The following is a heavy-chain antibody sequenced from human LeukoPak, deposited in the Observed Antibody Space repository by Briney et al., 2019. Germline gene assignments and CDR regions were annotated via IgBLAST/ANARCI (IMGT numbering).Heavy chain of an antibody. CDR1: GYTFTGYY. CDR3: ARGTVLRYFDWLPQDAFDI. Sequence: ASVKVSCKASGYTFTGYYMHWVRQAPGQGLEWMGWINPNSGGTNYAQKFQGWVTMTRDTSISTAYMELSRLRSDDTAVYYCARGTVLRYFDWLPQDAFDIWGQGTMVTVSS. CDR2: INPNSGGT. D-gene: IGHD3-9*01. V-gene: IGHV1-2*04. J-gene: IGHJ3*02.